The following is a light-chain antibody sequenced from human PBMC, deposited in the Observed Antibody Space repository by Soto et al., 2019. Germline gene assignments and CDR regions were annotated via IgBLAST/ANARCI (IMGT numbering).Light chain of an antibody. V-gene: IGKV1-39*01. J-gene: IGKJ1*01. Sequence: DIEITQSPSSLSASVGDRVTITCRASQSISSYLNWYQQKPGKAPKLLIYAASSLQSGVPSRFSGSGSGTDFTLTLISLQPEDFATYYCQQSFSNLWTFGQGTKVDIK. CDR3: QQSFSNLWT. CDR1: QSISSY. CDR2: AAS.